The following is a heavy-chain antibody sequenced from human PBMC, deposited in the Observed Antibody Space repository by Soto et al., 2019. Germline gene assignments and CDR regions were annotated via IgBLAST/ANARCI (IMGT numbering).Heavy chain of an antibody. V-gene: IGHV3-30*18. CDR1: GFAFSSYA. D-gene: IGHD4-17*01. CDR2: ISYDGSNK. J-gene: IGHJ4*02. Sequence: PGGSLRLSCAASGFAFSSYAMSWVRQAPGKGLEWVAVISYDGSNKYYADSVKGRFTISRDNSKNTLYLQMNSLRAEDTAVYYCAKDTHDYEMPDYWGQGTLVTVSS. CDR3: AKDTHDYEMPDY.